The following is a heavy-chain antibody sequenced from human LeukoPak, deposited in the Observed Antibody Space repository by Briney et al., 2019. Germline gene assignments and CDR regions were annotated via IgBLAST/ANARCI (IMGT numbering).Heavy chain of an antibody. D-gene: IGHD6-13*01. CDR1: GFTFSSYS. CDR2: ISSSSSYI. Sequence: PGGSLRLSCAASGFTFSSYSMNWVRQAPGKGLEWVSSISSSSSYIYYADSVKGRFTISRDSAKNSLYLQMNSLRAEDTAVYYCARDRIAAAGTYYGMDVWGQGTTVTVSS. V-gene: IGHV3-21*01. CDR3: ARDRIAAAGTYYGMDV. J-gene: IGHJ6*02.